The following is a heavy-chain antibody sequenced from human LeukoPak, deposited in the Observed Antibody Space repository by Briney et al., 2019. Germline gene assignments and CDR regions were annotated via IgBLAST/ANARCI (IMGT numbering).Heavy chain of an antibody. CDR3: ARDYGGSSPFDY. CDR2: ITSDSRYK. D-gene: IGHD4-23*01. CDR1: GFTFSSYN. J-gene: IGHJ4*02. V-gene: IGHV3-21*01. Sequence: GGSLSLSCAASGFTFSSYNMNWVRQAPGKGLEWVSSITSDSRYKYYADSVKGRFTISRDNAKNSLYLQMNSLRAEDTAVYYCARDYGGSSPFDYWGQGTLVTVSS.